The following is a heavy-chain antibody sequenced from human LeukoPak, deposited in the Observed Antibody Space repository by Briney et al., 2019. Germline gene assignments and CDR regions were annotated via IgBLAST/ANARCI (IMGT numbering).Heavy chain of an antibody. V-gene: IGHV4-59*01. CDR3: ARVRPAAYFDY. D-gene: IGHD2-2*01. J-gene: IGHJ4*02. CDR1: GGSISSYY. Sequence: PSETLSLTCTVSGGSISSYYWGWLRQPPGKGREWIGYIYYSRSTNYIPSLKSRVTISVDTSKNQFSLKLSSVTAADTAVYYCARVRPAAYFDYWGQGTLVTVSS. CDR2: IYYSRST.